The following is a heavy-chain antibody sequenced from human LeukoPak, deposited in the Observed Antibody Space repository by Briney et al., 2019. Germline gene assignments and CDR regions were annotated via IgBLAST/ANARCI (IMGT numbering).Heavy chain of an antibody. CDR3: ARLLSEGYYDSSGYPVKCFDP. V-gene: IGHV4-39*01. D-gene: IGHD3-22*01. Sequence: SETLSLTCTVSGGSISSSSYYWGWIRQPPGKGLEWIGSIYYSGSTYYNPCLKSRVTISVDRSKNQFSLKLSSVTAADTAVYYCARLLSEGYYDSSGYPVKCFDPWGQGTLVTVSS. J-gene: IGHJ5*02. CDR1: GGSISSSSYY. CDR2: IYYSGST.